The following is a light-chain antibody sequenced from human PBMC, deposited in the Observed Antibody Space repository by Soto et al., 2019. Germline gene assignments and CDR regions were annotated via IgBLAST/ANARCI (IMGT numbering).Light chain of an antibody. Sequence: PLTQSPSSLSASVGDRVTITCRASQGISSYLAWYQQKPGKAPTLLIYAASTLQSGVPSRFSGSGSGTDFTLTISSLQPEDFATYYGQQLNSYPRTFGQGTKLEIK. V-gene: IGKV1-9*01. CDR1: QGISSY. CDR3: QQLNSYPRT. J-gene: IGKJ2*01. CDR2: AAS.